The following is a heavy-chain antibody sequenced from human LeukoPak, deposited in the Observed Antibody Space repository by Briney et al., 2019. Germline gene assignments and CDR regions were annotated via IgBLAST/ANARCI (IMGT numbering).Heavy chain of an antibody. J-gene: IGHJ5*02. D-gene: IGHD3-10*01. CDR3: ARMMVRGVIIRNWFDP. Sequence: SETLSLTCTLSGGSISSSSYYWGWIRQPPGKGLEWIGSIYYSGSTYYNPSLKSRVTISVDTSKNQFSLKLSSVTAADTAVYYCARMMVRGVIIRNWFDPWGQGTLVTVSS. CDR2: IYYSGST. V-gene: IGHV4-39*01. CDR1: GGSISSSSYY.